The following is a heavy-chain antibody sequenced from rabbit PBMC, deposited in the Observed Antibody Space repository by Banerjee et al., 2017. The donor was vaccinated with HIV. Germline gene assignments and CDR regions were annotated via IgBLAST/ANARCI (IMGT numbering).Heavy chain of an antibody. V-gene: IGHV1S47*01. D-gene: IGHD8-1*01. CDR3: ARDGGSSVYTQYYFNL. CDR2: IDNGDGST. Sequence: PEGSLTLTCTASGFSFSNNVLCWVRQAPGKGPEWIACIDNGDGSTYYANWVNGRFTISRSTSLNTVTLQMTSLTAADTATYFCARDGGSSVYTQYYFNLWGPGTLVTVS. CDR1: GFSFSNNV. J-gene: IGHJ4*01.